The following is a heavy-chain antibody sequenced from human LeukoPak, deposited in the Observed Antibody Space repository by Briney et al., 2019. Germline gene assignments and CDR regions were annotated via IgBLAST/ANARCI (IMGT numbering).Heavy chain of an antibody. J-gene: IGHJ5*02. CDR3: AREYDTGRFDP. CDR1: GYTFTGYY. D-gene: IGHD3-22*01. Sequence: ASVKVSCKASGYTFTGYYMHWVRQAPGQGLEWMGWITPNSGGTNYAQKLQGRVTMTTDTSTSTAYMELRSLRSDDTAVYYCAREYDTGRFDPWGQGTLVTVSS. V-gene: IGHV1-2*02. CDR2: ITPNSGGT.